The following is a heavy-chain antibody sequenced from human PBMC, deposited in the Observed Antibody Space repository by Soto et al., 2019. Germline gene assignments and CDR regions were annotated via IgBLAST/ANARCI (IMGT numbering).Heavy chain of an antibody. CDR2: IYYSGST. Sequence: SETLSLTCTVSGGSINSGDYYWSWIRQPPGKGLEWIGYIYYSGSTYHNPSLKSRINISLDTSKNQFSLNLSSVTAADTAVYYCPTVPTYYYDRSGYANAFDIWGQGTMVTVSS. CDR1: GGSINSGDYY. J-gene: IGHJ3*02. D-gene: IGHD3-22*01. CDR3: PTVPTYYYDRSGYANAFDI. V-gene: IGHV4-30-4*01.